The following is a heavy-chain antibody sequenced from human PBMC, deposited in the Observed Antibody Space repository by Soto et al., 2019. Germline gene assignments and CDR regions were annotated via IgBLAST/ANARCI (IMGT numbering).Heavy chain of an antibody. J-gene: IGHJ6*02. Sequence: QVQLVQSGGEVKKPGASVKVSCKTSGYSFTTYGISWVRQAPGQGLEWMGWISAYNGNTNYAQKLQGRATMTTDTSTSTADMELRSLRSDATAVYYCAREGPAPYSHNSMDVWGQGSTVTVSS. V-gene: IGHV1-18*01. CDR2: ISAYNGNT. CDR3: AREGPAPYSHNSMDV. CDR1: GYSFTTYG.